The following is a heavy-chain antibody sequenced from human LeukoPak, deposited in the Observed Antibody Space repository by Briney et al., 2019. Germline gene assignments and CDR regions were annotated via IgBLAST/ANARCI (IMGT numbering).Heavy chain of an antibody. CDR1: GGSISSYY. V-gene: IGHV4-59*01. Sequence: PSETLSLTCTVSGGSISSYYWSWIRQPPGKGLEWIGYIYYSGSTNYNPSLKSRVTISVDMSKNQLSPKLSSVTAADTAVYYCARDAADGMDVWGQGTTVTVSS. CDR3: ARDAADGMDV. J-gene: IGHJ6*02. CDR2: IYYSGST.